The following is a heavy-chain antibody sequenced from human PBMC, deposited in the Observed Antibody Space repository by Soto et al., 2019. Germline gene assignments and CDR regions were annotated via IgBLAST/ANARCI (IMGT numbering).Heavy chain of an antibody. D-gene: IGHD3-16*01. J-gene: IGHJ6*02. CDR3: ARGGPNWDYYFYGMDV. V-gene: IGHV3-13*01. Sequence: GGSLRLSCAASGFTLNNYDMLWVRQAPGKGLEWVSTFGSAGDIYYSDSVKGRFTISRDNARNSLYLQMNSLRAADTAVYYCARGGPNWDYYFYGMDVWGQGTTVT. CDR2: FGSAGDI. CDR1: GFTLNNYD.